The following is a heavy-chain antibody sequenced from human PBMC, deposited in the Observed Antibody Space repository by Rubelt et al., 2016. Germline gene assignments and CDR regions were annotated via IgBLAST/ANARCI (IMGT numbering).Heavy chain of an antibody. CDR1: GYTFTSYG. CDR3: ARDSAQLWLPDDY. CDR2: ISAYNGNT. J-gene: IGHJ4*01. V-gene: IGHV1-18*01. D-gene: IGHD5-18*01. Sequence: QVQLVQSGAEVKKPGASVKVSCKASGYTFTSYGISWVRQAPGQGLEWMGWISAYNGNTNDAQKLAGMFTMTTDTSPRTAYMELWGLRSDDTAVYYLARDSAQLWLPDDYWGHGTLVTVSS.